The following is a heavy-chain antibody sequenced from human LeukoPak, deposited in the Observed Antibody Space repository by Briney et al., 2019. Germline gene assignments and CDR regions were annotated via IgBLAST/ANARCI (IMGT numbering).Heavy chain of an antibody. CDR3: AKDGLTMVRGKSAFDI. CDR2: ISGSGGST. V-gene: IGHV3-23*01. CDR1: GFTFSSYA. Sequence: GGSLRLSCAASGFTFSSYAMSWVRQAPGKGLEWVSAISGSGGSTYYADSVKGRFTISRDNSKNTLYLQMNSLRAEDTAVYYCAKDGLTMVRGKSAFDIWGQGTMVTVSS. J-gene: IGHJ3*02. D-gene: IGHD3-10*01.